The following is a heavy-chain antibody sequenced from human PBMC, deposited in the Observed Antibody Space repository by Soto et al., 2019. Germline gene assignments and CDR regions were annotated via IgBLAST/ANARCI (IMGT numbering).Heavy chain of an antibody. Sequence: PGGSLRLSCAASGFTFSDYYMSWIRQAPGKGLEWVSYISSSGSTIYYADSVKGRFTISRDNAKNSLYLQMNSLRAEDTAVYYCARDSTLKMMGGSSGWYKIRPHYFDYWGQGTLVTVSS. CDR1: GFTFSDYY. J-gene: IGHJ4*02. V-gene: IGHV3-11*01. CDR2: ISSSGSTI. CDR3: ARDSTLKMMGGSSGWYKIRPHYFDY. D-gene: IGHD6-19*01.